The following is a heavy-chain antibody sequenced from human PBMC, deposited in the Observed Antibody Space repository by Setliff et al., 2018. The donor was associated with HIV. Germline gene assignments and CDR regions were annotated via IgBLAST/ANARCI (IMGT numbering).Heavy chain of an antibody. D-gene: IGHD3-10*01. CDR1: GYSIRGGYW. J-gene: IGHJ2*01. V-gene: IGHV4-28*01. Sequence: SETLSLTCVVSGYSIRGGYWWGWVRQPPGRGLEWSGWSGYIYKGGSTYYNPSLKSRVTMSEDTSKNQSSLTLRSVTAVDTAVYYCARSALWLGESEWYFDLWGRGTLVTVSS. CDR2: IYKGGST. CDR3: ARSALWLGESEWYFDL.